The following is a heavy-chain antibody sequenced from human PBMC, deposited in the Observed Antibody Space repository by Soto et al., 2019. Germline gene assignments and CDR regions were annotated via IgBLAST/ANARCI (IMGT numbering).Heavy chain of an antibody. D-gene: IGHD3-3*01. CDR1: GFTFSSYS. CDR2: ISSSSSTI. V-gene: IGHV3-48*01. Sequence: PGGSLRLSCAASGFTFSSYSMNWVRQAPGKGLEWVSYISSSSSTIYYADSVKGRFTISRDNAKNSLYLQMNSLRAEDTAVYYCARDHVRAYDFWSGYSPTPNYFDYWGQGTLVTVSS. J-gene: IGHJ4*02. CDR3: ARDHVRAYDFWSGYSPTPNYFDY.